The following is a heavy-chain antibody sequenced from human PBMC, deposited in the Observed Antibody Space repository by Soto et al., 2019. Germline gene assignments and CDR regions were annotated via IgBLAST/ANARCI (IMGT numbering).Heavy chain of an antibody. D-gene: IGHD5-12*01. J-gene: IGHJ4*02. CDR3: ASITWGYSGYDNFDY. V-gene: IGHV3-48*01. Sequence: PGGSLRLSCAASGFTFSSYSMNWVRQAPGKGLEWVSYISSSSSTIYYADSVKGRFTISRDNAKNSLYLQMNSLRAEDTAVYYCASITWGYSGYDNFDYWGQGTLVTVSS. CDR2: ISSSSSTI. CDR1: GFTFSSYS.